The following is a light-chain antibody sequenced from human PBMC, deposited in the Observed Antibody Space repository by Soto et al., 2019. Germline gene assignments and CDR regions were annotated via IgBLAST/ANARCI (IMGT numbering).Light chain of an antibody. V-gene: IGKV3-20*01. Sequence: PGERATLSCRASQRVSSTYFAWYRQKPGQPPSLLIYGASNRATGVPDRFSGSGSGTDFTLTISRLEPEDFAVYYFQQDYSPPPGFTFGPGTQVEVK. CDR3: QQDYSPPPGFT. J-gene: IGKJ3*01. CDR1: QRVSSTY. CDR2: GAS.